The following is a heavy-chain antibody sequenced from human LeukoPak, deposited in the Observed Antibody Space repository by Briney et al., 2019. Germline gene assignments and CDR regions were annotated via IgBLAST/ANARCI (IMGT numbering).Heavy chain of an antibody. CDR1: GYTFSGYG. D-gene: IGHD3-10*01. CDR2: ISAYNNNA. V-gene: IGHV1-18*01. Sequence: ASVKVSCKASGYTFSGYGIGWVRQAPGQGLEWMGWISAYNNNANYAQKLQGRVTMTTDTSTSTAYMELRSLRSDDTAVYYCARALSLGAYYAEYYYYYMDVWGKGTTVTVSS. CDR3: ARALSLGAYYAEYYYYYMDV. J-gene: IGHJ6*03.